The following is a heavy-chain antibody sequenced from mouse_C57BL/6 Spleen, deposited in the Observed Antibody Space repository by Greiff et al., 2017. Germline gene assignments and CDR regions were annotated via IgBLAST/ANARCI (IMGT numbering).Heavy chain of an antibody. CDR2: IHPNSGST. CDR3: VYCGRDYAMDD. J-gene: IGHJ4*01. CDR1: GYTFTSYW. V-gene: IGHV1-64*01. D-gene: IGHD1-2*01. Sequence: VQLQQPGAELVKPGASVKLSCKASGYTFTSYWMHWVKQRPGQGLEWIGMIHPNSGSTNYNEKFKSKATLTVDKSSSTAYMQLSSLPSEDAAVYYCVYCGRDYAMDDWGQGTSVTVSS.